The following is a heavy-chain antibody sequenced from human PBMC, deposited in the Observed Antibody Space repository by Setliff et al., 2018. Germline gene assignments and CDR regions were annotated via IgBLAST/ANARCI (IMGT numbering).Heavy chain of an antibody. CDR3: ARALGGNYFDY. CDR2: ISSSGSLT. V-gene: IGHV3-11*01. CDR1: GFTFSDHY. Sequence: GASVKVSCAASGFTFSDHYMTWIRQAPGKGLEWVSYISSSGSLTLYADPVRGRFSISRDNIKDSLYLQMNSLRSEDTAVCYCARALGGNYFDYWGPGILVTVSS. D-gene: IGHD2-15*01. J-gene: IGHJ4*02.